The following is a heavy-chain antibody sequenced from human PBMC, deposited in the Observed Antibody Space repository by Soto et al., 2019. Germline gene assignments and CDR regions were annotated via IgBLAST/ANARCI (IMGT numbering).Heavy chain of an antibody. CDR2: IIPIAGVT. D-gene: IGHD1-1*01. CDR3: AVSPLQLDRGGDYYYYSGMGI. Sequence: QVQLVQSGAEVKKPGSSVKVSCKASGGTFSGYSISWVRQAPGQGLEWMGRIIPIAGVTNYAQKFQGRVSITADKSGSTAYMEVSSLRFEYTAVYYCAVSPLQLDRGGDYYYYSGMGIWGKGTTVTVSS. V-gene: IGHV1-69*02. J-gene: IGHJ6*04. CDR1: GGTFSGYS.